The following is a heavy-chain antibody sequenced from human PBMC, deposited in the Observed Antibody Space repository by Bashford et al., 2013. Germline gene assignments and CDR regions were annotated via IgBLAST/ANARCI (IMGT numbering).Heavy chain of an antibody. CDR3: ARALHRSSWYRRFDP. D-gene: IGHD6-13*01. V-gene: IGHV1-69*10. CDR2: IIPILGIA. Sequence: WVRQAPGQGLEWMGGIIPILGIANYAQKFQGRVTITADKSTSTAYMELSSLRSEDTAVYYCARALHRSSWYRRFDPWGQGTLVTVSS. J-gene: IGHJ5*02.